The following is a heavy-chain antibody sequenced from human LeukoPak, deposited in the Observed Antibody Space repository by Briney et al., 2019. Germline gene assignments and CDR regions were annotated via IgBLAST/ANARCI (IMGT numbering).Heavy chain of an antibody. CDR1: GFSFSSYY. Sequence: GGTLRLSCAASGFSFSSYYMSWVRQAPGKGLGWVALIHPDGSERYYVDSVKGRFTISRDNDRNSLYLQMSNLRAEDTAVYFCARGGGLDVWGQGATVTVSS. V-gene: IGHV3-7*03. J-gene: IGHJ6*02. CDR2: IHPDGSER. D-gene: IGHD3-16*01. CDR3: ARGGGLDV.